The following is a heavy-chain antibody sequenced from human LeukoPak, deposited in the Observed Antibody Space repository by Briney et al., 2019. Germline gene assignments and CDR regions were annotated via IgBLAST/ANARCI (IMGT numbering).Heavy chain of an antibody. CDR2: ISVSGGTT. Sequence: GGSLRLSCAASGFTFSDYAMSWVRQAPGEGLEWGSVISVSGGTTYYADSVKGRFTISRDSSKNTLYLQMTSLRADDTAVYYCAKGTRGYSAYTFDYWGQGALVTVSS. D-gene: IGHD5-12*01. V-gene: IGHV3-23*01. J-gene: IGHJ4*02. CDR3: AKGTRGYSAYTFDY. CDR1: GFTFSDYA.